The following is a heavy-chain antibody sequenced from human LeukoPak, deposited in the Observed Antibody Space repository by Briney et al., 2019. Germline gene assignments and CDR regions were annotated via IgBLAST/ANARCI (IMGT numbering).Heavy chain of an antibody. V-gene: IGHV3-23*01. CDR3: AKYGSGNDFGY. J-gene: IGHJ4*02. Sequence: GGSLRLSCAASGFTFNNYGMNWVRQAPGKGLEWVSVVSTSGDNGYYADSVQGRFTISRDNSKNSLYLQMNSLRAEDPAVYYCAKYGSGNDFGYWGQGTLVTVSS. CDR2: VSTSGDNG. CDR1: GFTFNNYG. D-gene: IGHD1-1*01.